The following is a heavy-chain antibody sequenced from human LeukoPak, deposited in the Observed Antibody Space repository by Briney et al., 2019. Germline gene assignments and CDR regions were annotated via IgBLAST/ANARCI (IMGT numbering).Heavy chain of an antibody. CDR2: IYYSGST. CDR3: ARGRSPNYDFWSGYFPNYCYYMDV. CDR1: GGSISSYY. V-gene: IGHV4-59*01. J-gene: IGHJ6*03. Sequence: PSETLSLTCTVSGGSISSYYWSWIRQPPGKGLEWIGYIYYSGSTNYNPSLKSRVTISVDTSKNQFSLKLSSVTAADTAVYYCARGRSPNYDFWSGYFPNYCYYMDVWGKGTTVTVSS. D-gene: IGHD3-3*01.